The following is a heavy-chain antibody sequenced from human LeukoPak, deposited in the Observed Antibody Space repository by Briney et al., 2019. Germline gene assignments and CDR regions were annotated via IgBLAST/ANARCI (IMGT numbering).Heavy chain of an antibody. CDR1: GDSISSHLYY. J-gene: IGHJ4*02. Sequence: SETLSLTCTVSGDSISSHLYYWGWIRQTPGKGLEWIASIYNSVSTFYNPSLKSRVTISVDTSNNHFSLRLTSVNVADTGVHYCARNSSSGWFDFWGQGTLVTVSS. V-gene: IGHV4-39*02. CDR3: ARNSSSGWFDF. D-gene: IGHD6-19*01. CDR2: IYNSVST.